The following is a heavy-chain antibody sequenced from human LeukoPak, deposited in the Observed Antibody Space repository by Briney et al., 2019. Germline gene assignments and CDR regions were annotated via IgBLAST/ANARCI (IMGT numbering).Heavy chain of an antibody. CDR1: GFTFDDYT. CDR3: AKGGGFGETYAFDY. V-gene: IGHV3-43*01. Sequence: GGSLRLSCAASGFTFDDYTMHWVRQAPGKGLEWVSLISWDGGSTYYADSVKGRFTISRANSKNSLYLQMNSLSTEDPALYYCAKGGGFGETYAFDYWGQGTLVTVSS. D-gene: IGHD3-10*01. J-gene: IGHJ4*02. CDR2: ISWDGGST.